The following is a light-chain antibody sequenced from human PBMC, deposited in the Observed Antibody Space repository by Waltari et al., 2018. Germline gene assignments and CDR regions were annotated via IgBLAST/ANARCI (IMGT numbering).Light chain of an antibody. V-gene: IGLV3-21*02. CDR1: NIGTKS. CDR3: QVWDSITVV. Sequence: SYILTQPPSVSVAPGQTARVTCGGNNIGTKSVHWYQQKPGQAPVPVVAVDRDRPSGIPELFSVSTSGNTATLTLGRVEVEDEADYYCQVWDSITVVFGGGTKLIVL. J-gene: IGLJ2*01. CDR2: VDR.